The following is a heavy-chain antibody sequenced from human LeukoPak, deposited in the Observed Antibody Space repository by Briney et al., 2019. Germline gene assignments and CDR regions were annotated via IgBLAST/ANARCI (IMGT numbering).Heavy chain of an antibody. D-gene: IGHD2-8*02. Sequence: SVKVSCKASGGTFSSYAISWVRQAPGQGLEWMGGIIPIFGTANYAQKFQGRVTITADESTSTAYMELSSLRSEDTAVYYCAGALRAVYNYCGMDVWGKGTTVTVSS. CDR3: AGALRAVYNYCGMDV. CDR1: GGTFSSYA. CDR2: IIPIFGTA. V-gene: IGHV1-69*13. J-gene: IGHJ6*04.